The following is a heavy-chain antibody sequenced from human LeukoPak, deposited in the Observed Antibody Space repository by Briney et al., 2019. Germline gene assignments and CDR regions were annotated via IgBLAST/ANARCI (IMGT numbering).Heavy chain of an antibody. CDR3: ATIPMYSGSYSYAFDI. CDR1: GYTFTGYY. D-gene: IGHD1-26*01. V-gene: IGHV1-2*06. J-gene: IGHJ3*02. Sequence: GASVKVSCKASGYTFTGYYMHWVRQAPGQGLEWMERINPNSGGTNYAQKFQGRVTMTRDTSISTAYMELSRLRSDDTAVYYCATIPMYSGSYSYAFDIWGQGTMVTVSP. CDR2: INPNSGGT.